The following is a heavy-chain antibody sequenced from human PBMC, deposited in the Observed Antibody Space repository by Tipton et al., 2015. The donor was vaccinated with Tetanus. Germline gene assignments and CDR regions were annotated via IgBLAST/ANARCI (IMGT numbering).Heavy chain of an antibody. CDR2: SWYDGTDK. CDR3: AREGDCRGGSCSSGAFDN. J-gene: IGHJ4*02. V-gene: IGHV3-33*01. CDR1: GFIFSSYG. D-gene: IGHD2-15*01. Sequence: SLRLSCAASGFIFSSYGIHWVRQAPGKGLEWVAVSWYDGTDKYYADSVKGRFTISRDNSKNTLYLQMNSLRAEDTAVYYCAREGDCRGGSCSSGAFDNWGQGTQVTVSP.